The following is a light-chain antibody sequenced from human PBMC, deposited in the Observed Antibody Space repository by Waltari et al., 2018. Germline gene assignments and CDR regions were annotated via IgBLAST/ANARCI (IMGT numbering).Light chain of an antibody. CDR2: EVN. CDR3: SSYTSSSTVV. CDR1: SSDVGGHNY. Sequence: QSALTQPASVSGSPGQSIPISCTGTSSDVGGHNYVSWYQHHPGKAPKLMIYEVNNRPSGVSTRFSGSKSGNTASLTISDLQAEDEADYHCSSYTSSSTVVFGGGTKLTVL. J-gene: IGLJ2*01. V-gene: IGLV2-14*01.